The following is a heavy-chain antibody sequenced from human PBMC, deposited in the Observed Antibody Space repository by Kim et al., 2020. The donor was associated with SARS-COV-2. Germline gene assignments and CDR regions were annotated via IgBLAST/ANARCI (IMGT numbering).Heavy chain of an antibody. CDR1: GFTFSSYY. CDR3: SREGSTGTGPCDDRYLDL. V-gene: IGHV3-13*01. CDR2: ISPDRGT. J-gene: IGHJ2*01. D-gene: IGHD4-17*01. Sequence: GGSLRLSCAASGFTFSSYYMHWVRQATGKGLEWVSGISPDRGTHYPDSEKDRFTISRKNAKNTSYLQLNSLRGGDTAVYYCSREGSTGTGPCDDRYLDL.